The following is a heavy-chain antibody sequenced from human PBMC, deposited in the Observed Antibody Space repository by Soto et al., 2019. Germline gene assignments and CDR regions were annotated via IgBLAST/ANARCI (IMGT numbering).Heavy chain of an antibody. CDR2: IYPGDSDT. CDR1: GYSFTIYW. CDR3: ARVLASSGYSY. Sequence: GESLKISCKGSGYSFTIYWIGWVLQMPGKGLEWMGIIYPGDSDTRYSPSFQGQVTISADKSISTAYLQWSSLKASDTAMYYCARVLASSGYSYWGQGTLVTVSS. D-gene: IGHD3-22*01. V-gene: IGHV5-51*01. J-gene: IGHJ4*02.